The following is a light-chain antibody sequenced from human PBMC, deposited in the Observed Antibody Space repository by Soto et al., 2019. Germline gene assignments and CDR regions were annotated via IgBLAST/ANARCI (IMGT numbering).Light chain of an antibody. CDR2: DVT. CDR3: CSYAGSNKVI. Sequence: QSALTQPPSASGSPGQSVTISFTGTSSDVGMYNFVSWYQQHPGKAPQLTIYDVTKRPSGVPDRFSGSKSGNTASLTVSGLQAEDEADYYCCSYAGSNKVIFGGGTKLTVL. CDR1: SSDVGMYNF. V-gene: IGLV2-8*01. J-gene: IGLJ2*01.